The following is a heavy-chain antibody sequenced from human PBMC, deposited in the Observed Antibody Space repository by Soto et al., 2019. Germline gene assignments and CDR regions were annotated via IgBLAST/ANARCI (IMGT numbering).Heavy chain of an antibody. Sequence: PSGTLSITCSVSGVSISSSSHYWAWVRQAPGQGLEWLVIVYQSGNTFDNPALRNRVAVPVDTSTNQIPLGVKFVPAADRGVFFCARHALQNEFDLGGQGPPVTVSS. D-gene: IGHD2-21*01. J-gene: IGHJ4*02. V-gene: IGHV4-39*01. CDR1: GVSISSSSHY. CDR3: ARHALQNEFDL. CDR2: VYQSGNT.